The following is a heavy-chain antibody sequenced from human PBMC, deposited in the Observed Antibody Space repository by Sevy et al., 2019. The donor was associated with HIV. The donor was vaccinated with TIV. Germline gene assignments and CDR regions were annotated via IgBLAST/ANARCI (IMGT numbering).Heavy chain of an antibody. Sequence: GGSLRLSCTASGFTFGDYAMSWVRQAPGKGLEWVGFIRSKAYGGTTEYAASVKGRFTISRDDSKSIAYLQMNSLKTEDTAVYYCTRDIGYCSSTSCFHGGAFDIWGQGTMVTVSS. J-gene: IGHJ3*02. CDR2: IRSKAYGGTT. CDR3: TRDIGYCSSTSCFHGGAFDI. CDR1: GFTFGDYA. V-gene: IGHV3-49*04. D-gene: IGHD2-2*01.